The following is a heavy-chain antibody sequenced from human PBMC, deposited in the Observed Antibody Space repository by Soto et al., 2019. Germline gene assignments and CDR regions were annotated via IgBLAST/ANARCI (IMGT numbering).Heavy chain of an antibody. CDR1: GFTFSSYA. J-gene: IGHJ5*02. D-gene: IGHD2-15*01. Sequence: GGSLRLSCSASGFTFSSYAMHWVRQAPGKGLEYVSAISSNGGSTYYADSVKDRFTISRDNAKNTLYLQMDSLRAEDTAVYYCARDCSGGSCYSDNWFDPWGQGTLVTVSS. CDR2: ISSNGGST. CDR3: ARDCSGGSCYSDNWFDP. V-gene: IGHV3-64*04.